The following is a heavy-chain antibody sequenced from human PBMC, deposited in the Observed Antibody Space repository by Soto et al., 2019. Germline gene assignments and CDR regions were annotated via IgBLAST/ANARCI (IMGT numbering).Heavy chain of an antibody. D-gene: IGHD4-17*01. Sequence: QVQLVQSGAEVKKPGASVKVSCKASGYTFTSYDINWVRQATGQGLEWMGWMNPNSGNTGYAQKFQGRVTMTRNTSPRTADMELGSVRSEDTAVDYGASALYGDNVDYWGQGTMVTVSS. CDR2: MNPNSGNT. J-gene: IGHJ4*02. CDR3: ASALYGDNVDY. V-gene: IGHV1-8*01. CDR1: GYTFTSYD.